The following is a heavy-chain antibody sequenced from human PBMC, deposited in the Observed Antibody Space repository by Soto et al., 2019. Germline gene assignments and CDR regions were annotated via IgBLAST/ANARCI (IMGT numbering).Heavy chain of an antibody. V-gene: IGHV4-34*01. CDR2: INHSGST. D-gene: IGHD1-26*01. CDR3: ARDLRSGSYSVRWFDP. J-gene: IGHJ5*02. CDR1: GGSFSGYY. Sequence: SETLSLTCAVYGGSFSGYYWSWIRQPPGKGLEWIGDINHSGSTNYNPSLKSRVTISVDTSKNQFSLKLSSVTAADTAVYYCARDLRSGSYSVRWFDPWGQGTLVTVSS.